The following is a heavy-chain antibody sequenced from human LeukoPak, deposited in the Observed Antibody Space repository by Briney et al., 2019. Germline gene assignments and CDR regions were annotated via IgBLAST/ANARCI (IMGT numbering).Heavy chain of an antibody. D-gene: IGHD3-22*01. CDR2: INHSGST. CDR1: GGSFSGYY. Sequence: SGTLSLTCAVYGGSFSGYYWSWIRQPPGKGLEWIGEINHSGSTNYNPSLKSRVTISVDTSKNQFSLKLSSVTAADTAVYYCAEAGDSSDYWGQGTLVTVSS. J-gene: IGHJ4*02. CDR3: AEAGDSSDY. V-gene: IGHV4-34*01.